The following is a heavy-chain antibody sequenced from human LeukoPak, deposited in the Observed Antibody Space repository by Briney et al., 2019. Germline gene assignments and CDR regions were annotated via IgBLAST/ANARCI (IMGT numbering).Heavy chain of an antibody. CDR3: ARDFSSSSSVYYYYYMDV. CDR1: GGSISSSSYY. D-gene: IGHD6-6*01. V-gene: IGHV4-39*07. J-gene: IGHJ6*03. Sequence: SETLSLTCTVSGGSISSSSYYWGWIRQPPGKGLEWIGSIYYSGSTYYNPSLKSRVTISVDTSKNQFSLRLSSVTAADTAVYYCARDFSSSSSVYYYYYMDVWGKGTTVTVSS. CDR2: IYYSGST.